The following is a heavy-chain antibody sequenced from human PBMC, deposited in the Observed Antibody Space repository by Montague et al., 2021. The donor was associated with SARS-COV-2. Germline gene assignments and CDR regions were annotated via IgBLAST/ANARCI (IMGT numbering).Heavy chain of an antibody. V-gene: IGHV4-59*02. J-gene: IGHJ4*02. CDR3: ARENTVTTFGGPYYIDS. CDR1: GSSVRSYY. D-gene: IGHD4-17*01. Sequence: SETRSLTCIVSGSSVRSYYWSWIRQPPGKGLEWIGYIYDSGSTNYNPSLKSRVTISVDTSKNQFSLKLSSVTAADTAVYYCARENTVTTFGGPYYIDSWGQGTLVTVSA. CDR2: IYDSGST.